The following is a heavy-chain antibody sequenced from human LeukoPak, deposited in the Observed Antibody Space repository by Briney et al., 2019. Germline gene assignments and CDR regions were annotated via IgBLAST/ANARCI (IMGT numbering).Heavy chain of an antibody. D-gene: IGHD2-15*01. J-gene: IGHJ1*01. CDR3: ARGSHCSGGSCYSEYFQH. Sequence: ASVKVSCKASGYTFTSYAMHWVCQAPGQRLEWMGWINAGNGNTKYSQKFQGRVTITRDTSASTAYMELSSLRSEDTAVYYCARGSHCSGGSCYSEYFQHWGQGTLVTVSS. V-gene: IGHV1-3*01. CDR1: GYTFTSYA. CDR2: INAGNGNT.